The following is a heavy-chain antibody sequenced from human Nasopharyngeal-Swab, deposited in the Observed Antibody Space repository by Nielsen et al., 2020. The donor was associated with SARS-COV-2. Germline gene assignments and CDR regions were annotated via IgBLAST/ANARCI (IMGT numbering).Heavy chain of an antibody. J-gene: IGHJ4*02. CDR2: IGDKDHNYAT. Sequence: VRQAPGKGLEWVGRIGDKDHNYATTYGAPVQGRFTISRDDSKNTAFLQMDSLKTEDTALYYCTTDFYFDYWGQGTLVTVSS. CDR3: TTDFYFDY. V-gene: IGHV3-73*01.